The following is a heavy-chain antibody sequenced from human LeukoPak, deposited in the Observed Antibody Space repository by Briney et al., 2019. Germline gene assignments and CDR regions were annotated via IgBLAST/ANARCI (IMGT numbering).Heavy chain of an antibody. V-gene: IGHV3-23*01. CDR3: TKERELFWGHDAYDV. Sequence: GGSLRLSCETSGFTFDLHAMGWVRQAPGKGLEWVSGISGSGGATFYADSVKGRFNITRDKSTKTLYLQMHNLGAEDTALYYCTKERELFWGHDAYDVWGQGTMDTVSS. D-gene: IGHD1-26*01. CDR1: GFTFDLHA. CDR2: ISGSGGAT. J-gene: IGHJ3*01.